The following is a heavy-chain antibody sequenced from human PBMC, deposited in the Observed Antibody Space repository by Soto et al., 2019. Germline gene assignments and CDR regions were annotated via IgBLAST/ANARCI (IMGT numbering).Heavy chain of an antibody. CDR3: ARCDSNRTYYYYGMDV. V-gene: IGHV3-30-3*01. CDR1: GFTFSSYA. J-gene: IGHJ6*02. Sequence: GGSLRLSCAASGFTFSSYAMHWVRQAPGKGLEWVAVISYDGSNKYYADSVKGRFTISRDNSKNTLYLQMNSLRAEDTAVYYCARCDSNRTYYYYGMDVWGQGTTVTVSS. CDR2: ISYDGSNK. D-gene: IGHD4-4*01.